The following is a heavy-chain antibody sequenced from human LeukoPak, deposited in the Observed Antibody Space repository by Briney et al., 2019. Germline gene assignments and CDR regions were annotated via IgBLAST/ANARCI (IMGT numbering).Heavy chain of an antibody. V-gene: IGHV3-9*03. Sequence: GGSLRLSCAASGFTFDDYAMHWVRQAPGKGLEWVSGISWNSGSIGYADSVKGRFTISRDNAKNSLYLQMNSLRAEDMALYYCAKGTAYDYGDSTFDYWGQGTLVTVSS. D-gene: IGHD4-17*01. CDR2: ISWNSGSI. J-gene: IGHJ4*02. CDR1: GFTFDDYA. CDR3: AKGTAYDYGDSTFDY.